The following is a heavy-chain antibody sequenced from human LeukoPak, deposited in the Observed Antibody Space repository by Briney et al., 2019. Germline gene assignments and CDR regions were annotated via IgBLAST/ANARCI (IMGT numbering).Heavy chain of an antibody. CDR1: GGSISSYY. V-gene: IGHV4-59*01. Sequence: SETLSLTCTVSGGSISSYYWSWIRQPPGKGLEWIGYIYYSGSTNYNPSLKSRVTIAVDTSKNQFSLKLSSVTAADTAVYYCARDGPPGAFDIWGQGTMVTVSS. J-gene: IGHJ3*02. D-gene: IGHD7-27*01. CDR3: ARDGPPGAFDI. CDR2: IYYSGST.